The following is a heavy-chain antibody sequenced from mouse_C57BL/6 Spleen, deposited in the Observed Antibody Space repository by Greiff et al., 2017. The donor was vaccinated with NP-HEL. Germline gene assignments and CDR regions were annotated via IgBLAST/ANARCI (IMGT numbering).Heavy chain of an antibody. J-gene: IGHJ2*01. D-gene: IGHD1-1*01. Sequence: QVQLQQSGPELVKPGASVKISCKASGYSFSSSWMNWVKQRPGKGLEWIGRISPGDGDTNYNGKLKGKATLTADKSSSTAYMQLSSLTSEDSAVYFCAREGSSYFDYWGQGTTLTVSS. CDR2: ISPGDGDT. V-gene: IGHV1-82*01. CDR1: GYSFSSSW. CDR3: AREGSSYFDY.